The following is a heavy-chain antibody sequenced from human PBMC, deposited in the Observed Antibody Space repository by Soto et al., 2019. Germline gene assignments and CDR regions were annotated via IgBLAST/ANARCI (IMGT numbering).Heavy chain of an antibody. CDR2: IIPIFGTA. V-gene: IGHV1-69*01. D-gene: IGHD6-13*01. J-gene: IGHJ4*02. CDR1: GGTFSSYA. Sequence: EQLVQSGAEVKKPGSSVKVSCKASGGTFSSYAISWVRQAPGQGLEWMGGIIPIFGTANYAQKFQGRVTITADESTSTAYMELSSLRSEDTAVYYCARVAREGVVAAAGALDYWGQGTLVTVSS. CDR3: ARVAREGVVAAAGALDY.